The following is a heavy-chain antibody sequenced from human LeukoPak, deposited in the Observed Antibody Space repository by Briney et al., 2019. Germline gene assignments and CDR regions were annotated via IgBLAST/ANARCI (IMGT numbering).Heavy chain of an antibody. Sequence: ASVKVSCKTSGYTFTGYYMHWVRQAPGQGLEWMGWINPNSGGTNYAQRFQGRVTMTRDTSISTAYMEVTNLRSDDTATYYCATEHRHCPCTSCYGGYCGQGTLVTVSP. V-gene: IGHV1-2*02. J-gene: IGHJ4*02. CDR3: ATEHRHCPCTSCYGGY. D-gene: IGHD2-2*01. CDR2: INPNSGGT. CDR1: GYTFTGYY.